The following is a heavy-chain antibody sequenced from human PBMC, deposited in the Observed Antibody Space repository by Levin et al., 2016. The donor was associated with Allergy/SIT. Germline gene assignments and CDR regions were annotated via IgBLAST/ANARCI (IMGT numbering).Heavy chain of an antibody. Sequence: GESLKISCAASGFTFSSFAMSWLRQAPGKGLEWVSTIGGSGASTNYADSVKGRFTISRDNSNNILYLRLNSLRVEDTAFYYCARDADCTDGVCFDYWGQGTLVTVSS. D-gene: IGHD2-8*01. CDR2: IGGSGAST. V-gene: IGHV3-23*01. J-gene: IGHJ4*02. CDR3: ARDADCTDGVCFDY. CDR1: GFTFSSFA.